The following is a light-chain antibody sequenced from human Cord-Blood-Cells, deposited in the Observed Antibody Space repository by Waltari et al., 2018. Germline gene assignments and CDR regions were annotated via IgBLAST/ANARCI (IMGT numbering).Light chain of an antibody. Sequence: EFVLTQSPGTLSLSPWERATLSCRASQSVSSSYLAGYQQKPGQAPRLLIYGASSRATGIPDRFSGSGSGTDFTLTISRLEPEDFAVYYCQQYGSSHTFGQGTKLEIK. J-gene: IGKJ2*01. CDR3: QQYGSSHT. CDR2: GAS. V-gene: IGKV3-20*01. CDR1: QSVSSSY.